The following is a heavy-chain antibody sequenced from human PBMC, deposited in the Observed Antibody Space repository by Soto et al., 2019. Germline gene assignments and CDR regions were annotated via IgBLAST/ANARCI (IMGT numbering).Heavy chain of an antibody. Sequence: GASVKVSCKASGYTFTSYDINWVRQAAGHGLEWMGWMDPKSGYTDYAQKFQGRVTMTRNTSISTAYMELSSLRAEDTALYYCAKNQERELPRVIDFWGQGILVTVSS. CDR3: AKNQERELPRVIDF. V-gene: IGHV1-8*01. CDR2: MDPKSGYT. D-gene: IGHD1-7*01. J-gene: IGHJ4*02. CDR1: GYTFTSYD.